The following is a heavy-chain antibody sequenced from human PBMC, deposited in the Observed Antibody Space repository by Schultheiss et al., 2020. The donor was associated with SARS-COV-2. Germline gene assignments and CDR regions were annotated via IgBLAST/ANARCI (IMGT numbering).Heavy chain of an antibody. CDR1: GFTVSSNY. D-gene: IGHD6-6*01. CDR2: ISSSSSYI. J-gene: IGHJ3*02. V-gene: IGHV3-21*01. Sequence: GGSLRLSCAASGFTVSSNYMSWVRQAPGKGLEWVSSISSSSSYIYYADSVKGRFTISRDNAKNSLYLQMNSLRAEDTAVYYCASYPYSSSEDHAFDIWGQGTMVTVSS. CDR3: ASYPYSSSEDHAFDI.